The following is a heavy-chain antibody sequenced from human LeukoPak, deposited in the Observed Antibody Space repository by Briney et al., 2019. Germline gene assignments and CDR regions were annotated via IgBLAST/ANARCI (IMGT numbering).Heavy chain of an antibody. CDR3: VVSYLYAFDI. Sequence: GGSLRLSCSASGFIFSNYGMYWVRQAPGKGLEYVSAISSNGGSTYYADSVKGRFTISRDNSKNILYLQMSSLRAEDTAVYYCVVSYLYAFDIWGQGTMVTVSS. V-gene: IGHV3-64D*09. CDR1: GFIFSNYG. D-gene: IGHD5-18*01. J-gene: IGHJ3*02. CDR2: ISSNGGST.